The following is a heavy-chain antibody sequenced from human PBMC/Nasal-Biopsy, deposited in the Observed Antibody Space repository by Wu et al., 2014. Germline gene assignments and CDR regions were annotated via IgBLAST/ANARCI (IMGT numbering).Heavy chain of an antibody. CDR1: GGSFSDLY. Sequence: TLSLTCAVYGGSFSDLYWSWIRQPPGKGLEWIGEINHSGSTNYNPSLKSRVTISVDTSKSQFSLKLSSVTAADTAVYYCARSLPRDPSFDIWGQGTMVTVSS. J-gene: IGHJ3*02. CDR2: INHSGST. CDR3: ARSLPRDPSFDI. D-gene: IGHD5/OR15-5a*01. V-gene: IGHV4-34*01.